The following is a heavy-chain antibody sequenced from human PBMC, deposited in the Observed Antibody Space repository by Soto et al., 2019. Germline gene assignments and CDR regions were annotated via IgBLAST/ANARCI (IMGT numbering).Heavy chain of an antibody. D-gene: IGHD1-26*01. Sequence: QVQLQESGPGLVKPSETLSLTCTVSGGSVSSGSYYWSWIRQPPGKGLEWIGYIYYSGSTNYNPSLKSRVTISVDTSKNQFSLKLSSVTAADTAVYYCVRGRGSYVNWFDPWGQGTLVTVSS. CDR1: GGSVSSGSYY. J-gene: IGHJ5*02. CDR2: IYYSGST. CDR3: VRGRGSYVNWFDP. V-gene: IGHV4-61*01.